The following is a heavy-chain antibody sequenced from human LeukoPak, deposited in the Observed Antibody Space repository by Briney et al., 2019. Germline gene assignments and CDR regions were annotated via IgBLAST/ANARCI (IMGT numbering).Heavy chain of an antibody. Sequence: GASVKVSCKASGYTFTGYYVHWVRQAPGQGLEWMGWINPDSGGTSYAQKFQGRVTMTRDTSISTAYMELRRLRFDDTAVYYCAPSGTYRSADYYFDHGGQGTLVTVSS. CDR1: GYTFTGYY. D-gene: IGHD1-26*01. CDR2: INPDSGGT. J-gene: IGHJ4*02. CDR3: APSGTYRSADYYFDH. V-gene: IGHV1-2*02.